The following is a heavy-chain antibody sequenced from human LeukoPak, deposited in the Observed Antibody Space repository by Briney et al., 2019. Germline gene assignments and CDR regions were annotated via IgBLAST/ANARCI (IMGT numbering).Heavy chain of an antibody. CDR2: INPNSGYT. D-gene: IGHD2-8*01. V-gene: IGHV1-2*02. Sequence: ASVKVSCKASGYTFAAYYIHWMRQAPGQGLEWMGWINPNSGYTNYAQKFQGRVTLTRDTSISTAYMDLSRLRFDDTAVYYCATSVLTIAYWGQGTLVTVSS. J-gene: IGHJ4*02. CDR1: GYTFAAYY. CDR3: ATSVLTIAY.